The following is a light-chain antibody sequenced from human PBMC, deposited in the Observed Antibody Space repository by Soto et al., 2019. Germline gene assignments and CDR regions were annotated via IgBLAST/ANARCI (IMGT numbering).Light chain of an antibody. V-gene: IGKV3-20*01. Sequence: EIVLTQSPGTLSLSPGEGATLSCRAIQSVSSSHLAWYQQKPGQAPRLLIYGASTRATGIPDRFSGSGSGTDFTLTISRLEPEDFAVYYCQQYGTSPTWTFGQGTKVDIK. CDR3: QQYGTSPTWT. J-gene: IGKJ1*01. CDR2: GAS. CDR1: QSVSSSH.